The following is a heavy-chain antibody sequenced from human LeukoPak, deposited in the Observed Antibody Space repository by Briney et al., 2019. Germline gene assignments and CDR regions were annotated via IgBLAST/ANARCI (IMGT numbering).Heavy chain of an antibody. J-gene: IGHJ6*03. CDR3: TKELHVAVAVADYYYFYMDV. Sequence: SLRPSCAASGFAFSSFAMGWVRQSPGKGLEWLSTTNGGGNTTFYSDSVKGRFTISRDNSKNTLYLHMDSLRPDDTAMYYCTKELHVAVAVADYYYFYMDVWGRGTAVTVSS. V-gene: IGHV3-23*01. CDR2: TNGGGNTT. D-gene: IGHD6-19*01. CDR1: GFAFSSFA.